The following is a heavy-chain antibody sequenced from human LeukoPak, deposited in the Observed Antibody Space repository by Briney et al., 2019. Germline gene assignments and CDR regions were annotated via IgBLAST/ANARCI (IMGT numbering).Heavy chain of an antibody. D-gene: IGHD1-26*01. Sequence: PGGSLRLSCAASGFTFSSYWMSWVRQAPGKGLEWVANIKQDGSDKNYADSVRGRFTVSRDNAKNSLYLQMNSLRAEDTAVYYCASLSGSYFTSPDYWGQGTLVTVSS. CDR3: ASLSGSYFTSPDY. CDR1: GFTFSSYW. CDR2: IKQDGSDK. V-gene: IGHV3-7*01. J-gene: IGHJ4*02.